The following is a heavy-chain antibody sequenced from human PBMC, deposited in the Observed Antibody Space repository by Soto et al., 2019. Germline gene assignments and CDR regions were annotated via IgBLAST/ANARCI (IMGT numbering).Heavy chain of an antibody. CDR3: ARDQTVAGPTTFDY. Sequence: SLRLSCAASGSTFSSYWMHWVRQTPGKGLVWVSRIDIAGSTTTYADSVKGRFTISRDNAKNTLYLQMNSLRAEDTAVYYCARDQTVAGPTTFDYCGQGTLVTVSS. J-gene: IGHJ4*02. CDR1: GSTFSSYW. CDR2: IDIAGSTT. D-gene: IGHD6-19*01. V-gene: IGHV3-74*01.